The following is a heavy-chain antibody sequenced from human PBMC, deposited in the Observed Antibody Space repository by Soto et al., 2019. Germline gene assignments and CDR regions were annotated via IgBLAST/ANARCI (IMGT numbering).Heavy chain of an antibody. V-gene: IGHV3-66*01. CDR2: IYSGGST. CDR3: ARYSWGYCSGGSCGYYYGMDV. D-gene: IGHD2-15*01. J-gene: IGHJ6*02. Sequence: GGSLRLSCAASGFTVSSNYMSWVRQAPGKGLEWVSVIYSGGSTYYADSVKGRFTISRDNSKNTLYLRMNSLRAEDTAVYYCARYSWGYCSGGSCGYYYGMDVWGQGTTVTVSS. CDR1: GFTVSSNY.